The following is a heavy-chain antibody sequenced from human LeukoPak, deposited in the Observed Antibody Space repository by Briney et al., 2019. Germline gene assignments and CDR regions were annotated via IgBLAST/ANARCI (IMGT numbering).Heavy chain of an antibody. V-gene: IGHV3-33*01. CDR3: ARDRNWGSAAHHFDL. J-gene: IGHJ4*02. CDR1: GFTFRNYG. D-gene: IGHD7-27*01. CDR2: IWYDGSNK. Sequence: GGSLRLSCAASGFTFRNYGMHWVRQAPGKGLEWVAVIWYDGSNKIYADAVKGRFTFSRDNSKNMLYLQMNGLRAEDTAVYYCARDRNWGSAAHHFDLWGQGTLVSVSS.